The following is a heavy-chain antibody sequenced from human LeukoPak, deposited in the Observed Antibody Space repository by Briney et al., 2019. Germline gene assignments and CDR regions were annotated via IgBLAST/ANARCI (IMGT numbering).Heavy chain of an antibody. CDR3: ARWSRFGEFNTPKYYYYYYGMDV. Sequence: QPGRSLRLSCAASGFIFSGYGMDWVRQAPGKGLEWVVVISYDGSNKYYADSVKGRFTISRDNAKNSLYLQMNSLRAEDTAVYYCARWSRFGEFNTPKYYYYYYGMDVWGQGTTVTVSS. CDR2: ISYDGSNK. CDR1: GFIFSGYG. J-gene: IGHJ6*02. V-gene: IGHV3-30*03. D-gene: IGHD3-10*01.